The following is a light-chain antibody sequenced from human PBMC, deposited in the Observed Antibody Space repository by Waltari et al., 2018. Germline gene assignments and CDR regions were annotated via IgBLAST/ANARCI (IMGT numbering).Light chain of an antibody. Sequence: EIVMTQSQGILSLSPGERATLSCRASQNLSANYVAWYQHRPGQPPRLLIFGASSRAAGIPDRFSGRGSATDFTLTINRLEPEDFTMYFCHQSAGSPQTFGQGTKLDIK. CDR2: GAS. CDR1: QNLSANY. J-gene: IGKJ2*01. V-gene: IGKV3-20*01. CDR3: HQSAGSPQT.